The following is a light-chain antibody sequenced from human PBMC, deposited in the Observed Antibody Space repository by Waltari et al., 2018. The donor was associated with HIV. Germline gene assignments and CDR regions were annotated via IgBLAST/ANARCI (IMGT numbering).Light chain of an antibody. V-gene: IGKV3-15*01. CDR2: GAS. CDR1: QTVGSR. J-gene: IGKJ1*01. Sequence: EVLMTQSPATLSVSPGERATLSCRASQTVGSRVAWYHQIPGQAPMLLIYGASTRASGVPARFTGSGSQTEFSLTLISLQSEDFAVYFCQQYDDWPWTFGQGTKVEIK. CDR3: QQYDDWPWT.